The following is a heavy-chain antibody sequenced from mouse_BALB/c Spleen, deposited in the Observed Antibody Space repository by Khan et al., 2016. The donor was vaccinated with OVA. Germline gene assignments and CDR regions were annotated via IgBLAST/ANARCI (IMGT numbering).Heavy chain of an antibody. J-gene: IGHJ2*01. D-gene: IGHD3-3*01. CDR1: GFTFSTYT. Sequence: EVELVESGGGFVKPGGSLKLSCAASGFTFSTYTMSWVRQSPEKRLEWIATISSGGSYTYYPASVKGRSTISRDNAKNTLYLQLRSLQSEDRAMYYCTRDRTQWAGYLDYWGQGTTLTVSS. V-gene: IGHV5-6-4*01. CDR2: ISSGGSYT. CDR3: TRDRTQWAGYLDY.